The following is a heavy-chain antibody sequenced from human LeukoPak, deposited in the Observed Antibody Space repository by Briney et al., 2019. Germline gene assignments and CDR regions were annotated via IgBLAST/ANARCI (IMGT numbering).Heavy chain of an antibody. J-gene: IGHJ4*02. V-gene: IGHV3-30*04. CDR3: ARETPYPGSYYDY. CDR2: ISYDGSNK. CDR1: GFTLSSYA. D-gene: IGHD1-26*01. Sequence: PGGSLRLSCAASGFTLSSYAMHWVRQAPGKGLEWVAVISYDGSNKYYADSVKGRFTISRDNAKNSLYLQMNSLRAEDTAVYYCARETPYPGSYYDYWGQGTLVTVSS.